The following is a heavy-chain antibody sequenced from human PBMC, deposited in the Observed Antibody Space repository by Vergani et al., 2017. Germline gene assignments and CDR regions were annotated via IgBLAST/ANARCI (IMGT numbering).Heavy chain of an antibody. J-gene: IGHJ3*01. CDR1: GGSITNYH. CDR3: ARDGGEYDKDALDV. CDR2: IHYSGST. V-gene: IGHV4-59*12. Sequence: QVQLQESGPGLVKPSETLSLTCTVSGGSITNYHWSWIRQPPGKGLEYIASIHYSGSTNYNPSLKSRAIMSVDASKKQFSLKLTSVTAADTAVYYCARDGGEYDKDALDVWGQGTKVTVTS. D-gene: IGHD2-21*01.